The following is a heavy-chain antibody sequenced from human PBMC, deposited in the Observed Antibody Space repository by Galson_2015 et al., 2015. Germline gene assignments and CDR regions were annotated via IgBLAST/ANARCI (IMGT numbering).Heavy chain of an antibody. CDR2: ISGNGGST. D-gene: IGHD3-10*01. J-gene: IGHJ4*02. V-gene: IGHV3-64*01. CDR3: AREGVTSSFFDY. Sequence: SLRLSCAASGFIFSNNAMHWVRQAPGKGLEYVSAISGNGGSTYYANSVKGRFTISRENSKNTLYLQMGSLRPGDMAVYYCAREGVTSSFFDYWGQGTLVAVSS. CDR1: GFIFSNNA.